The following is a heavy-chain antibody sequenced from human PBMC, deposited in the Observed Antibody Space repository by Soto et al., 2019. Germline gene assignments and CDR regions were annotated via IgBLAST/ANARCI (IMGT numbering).Heavy chain of an antibody. CDR3: ARGGSSGYFTNDLLDW. D-gene: IGHD6-19*01. J-gene: IGHJ4*02. CDR1: GVSTSNHY. CDR2: IYYRGTT. Sequence: SETLSLTCSVSGVSTSNHYWTWIRKPPGQGPEWIGCIYYRGTTNYNASFNSRVTISVDTSKNQFSLKLTSVTTADTAVYYCARGGSSGYFTNDLLDWWGQGTLVTVSS. V-gene: IGHV4-59*11.